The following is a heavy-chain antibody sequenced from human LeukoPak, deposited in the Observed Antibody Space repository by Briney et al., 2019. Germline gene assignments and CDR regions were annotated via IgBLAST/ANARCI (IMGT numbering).Heavy chain of an antibody. CDR3: ARADYYDSSGYYFDY. CDR2: IYHSGNT. D-gene: IGHD3-22*01. J-gene: IGHJ4*02. CDR1: AYSISSGYY. V-gene: IGHV4-38-2*02. Sequence: SETLSLTCTVSAYSISSGYYWGWIRQAPGKGLEWIGSIYHSGNTYYNPSLKSRVTISVDTSKNQFSLKLSSVTAADTAVYYRARADYYDSSGYYFDYWGQGTLVTVSS.